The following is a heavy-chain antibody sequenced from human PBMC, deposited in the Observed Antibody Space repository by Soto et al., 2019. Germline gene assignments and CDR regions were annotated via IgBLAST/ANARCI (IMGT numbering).Heavy chain of an antibody. V-gene: IGHV1-69*02. Sequence: QVQLVQSGAELKKPGSSVKVSCKPSGGTFNSYTFGWVRQAPGQGLEWVGRIIPILGLTNNAQKFQGRLTVTADKSTATAYMEMSSLRSEDTAIYYCAGQSPGAGDRAFDLWGPGTMVTVSS. CDR3: AGQSPGAGDRAFDL. J-gene: IGHJ3*01. CDR1: GGTFNSYT. D-gene: IGHD3-16*01. CDR2: IIPILGLT.